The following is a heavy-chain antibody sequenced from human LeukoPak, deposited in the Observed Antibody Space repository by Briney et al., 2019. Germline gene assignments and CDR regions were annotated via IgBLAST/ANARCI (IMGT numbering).Heavy chain of an antibody. V-gene: IGHV4-34*01. CDR3: ARGGGMGYYYYYMDV. D-gene: IGHD3-16*01. CDR2: INHSGST. CDR1: GGSFSGYY. J-gene: IGHJ6*03. Sequence: SETLSLTCAVYGGSFSGYYWSWIRQPPGKGLEWIGEINHSGSTNYNPSLKSRVTISVDTSKNQFSLKLSSVTAADTAVYYCARGGGMGYYYYYMDVWGKGTTVTISS.